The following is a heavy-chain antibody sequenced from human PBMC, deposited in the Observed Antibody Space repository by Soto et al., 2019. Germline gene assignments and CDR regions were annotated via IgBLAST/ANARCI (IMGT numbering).Heavy chain of an antibody. CDR1: VYTFTGYD. CDR3: ARAKHRITIFGVVIFDWFDH. J-gene: IGHJ5*02. V-gene: IGHV1-8*01. D-gene: IGHD3-3*01. CDR2: MNPNSGNT. Sequence: XSVKVSCKASVYTFTGYDINWVRQATGQGLEWMGWMNPNSGNTGYAQKFQGRVTMTRNTSISTAYMELSSLRSEDTAVYYCARAKHRITIFGVVIFDWFDHWGQGTLVTVSS.